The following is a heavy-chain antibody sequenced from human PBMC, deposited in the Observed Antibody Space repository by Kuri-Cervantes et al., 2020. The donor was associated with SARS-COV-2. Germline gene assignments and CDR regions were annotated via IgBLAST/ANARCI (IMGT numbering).Heavy chain of an antibody. CDR2: ISSDGLTT. CDR1: GFTFSDYY. CDR3: ARDLRMGKSLDY. D-gene: IGHD7-27*01. V-gene: IGHV3-11*04. J-gene: IGHJ4*02. Sequence: LSLTCAASGFTFSDYYMTWIRQAPGKGLEWLSYISSDGLTTEYADSVKGRFTISRDNAKNSVYLQMSSLRAEDTAVYYCARDLRMGKSLDYWGQGTLVTVSS.